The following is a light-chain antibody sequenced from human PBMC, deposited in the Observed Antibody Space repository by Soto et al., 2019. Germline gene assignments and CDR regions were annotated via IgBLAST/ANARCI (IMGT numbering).Light chain of an antibody. CDR1: QSISNA. V-gene: IGKV1-39*01. J-gene: IGKJ4*01. Sequence: DIQMTQSPSSLSASVGDRVTITCRASQSISNALNWYQQKPGKAPKVLIYAAFSLQSGVPSRFSGSASGTNFTLTISSLQPEDFATYSCQQSYSTPLTFGGGTKVEIK. CDR2: AAF. CDR3: QQSYSTPLT.